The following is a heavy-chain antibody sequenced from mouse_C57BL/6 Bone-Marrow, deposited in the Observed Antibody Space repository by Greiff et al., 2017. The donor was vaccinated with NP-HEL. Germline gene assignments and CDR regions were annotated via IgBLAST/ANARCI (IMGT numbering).Heavy chain of an antibody. CDR3: ARDDYYEGFAY. D-gene: IGHD2-3*01. CDR2: IDPSDSYP. J-gene: IGHJ3*01. V-gene: IGHV1-69*01. Sequence: QVQLQQPGAELVMPGASVKLSCKASGYTFTSYWMHWVKQRPGQGLEWIGEIDPSDSYPNYNQKFKGKSTLTVDKASSTAYMQLSSLTSDDSAVYYFARDDYYEGFAYWGQGTLVTVSA. CDR1: GYTFTSYW.